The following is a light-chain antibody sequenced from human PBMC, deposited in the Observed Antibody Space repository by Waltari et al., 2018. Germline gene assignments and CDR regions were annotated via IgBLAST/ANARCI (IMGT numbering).Light chain of an antibody. Sequence: QSALTQPPSASESPGQSVAISCTGTSSDVGGYNYVSWYQQHPGKAPQLMIYEGSKRPSGVPDRFSGSKSGNTASLTVSGLQAEDEADYYCSSYTGSNVVFGGGTKLTVL. CDR2: EGS. V-gene: IGLV2-8*01. CDR1: SSDVGGYNY. CDR3: SSYTGSNVV. J-gene: IGLJ2*01.